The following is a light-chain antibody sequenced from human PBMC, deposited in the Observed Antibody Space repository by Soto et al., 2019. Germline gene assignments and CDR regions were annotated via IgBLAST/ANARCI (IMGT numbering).Light chain of an antibody. CDR1: QSVSNNY. V-gene: IGKV3-20*01. CDR3: QQYGSSGT. CDR2: GAS. Sequence: EVVLTQSPGTLSLYTGERATLSCRASQSVSNNYLAWYQQKPGQAPRLLIYGASNRATGIPDRFSGSGSGTDFTLTISRLEPEDFAVYYCQQYGSSGTSGQGTKVDIK. J-gene: IGKJ1*01.